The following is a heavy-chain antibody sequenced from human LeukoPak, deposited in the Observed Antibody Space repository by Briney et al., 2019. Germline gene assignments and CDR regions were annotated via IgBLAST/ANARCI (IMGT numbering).Heavy chain of an antibody. CDR1: GGSISSYY. CDR3: ARRYSRVPPDF. Sequence: SETLSLTCTVSGGSISSYYWSWIRQPPGKGLEWIGEFNHSGSTNYNPSLKSRVTISVDTSKNQFSLKLSSVTAADTAVYYCARRYSRVPPDFWGQGTLVTVSS. D-gene: IGHD6-13*01. CDR2: FNHSGST. J-gene: IGHJ4*02. V-gene: IGHV4-34*01.